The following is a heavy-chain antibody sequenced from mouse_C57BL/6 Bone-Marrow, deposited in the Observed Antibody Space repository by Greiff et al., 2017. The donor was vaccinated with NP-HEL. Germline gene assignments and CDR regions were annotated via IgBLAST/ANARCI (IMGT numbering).Heavy chain of an antibody. D-gene: IGHD2-1*01. Sequence: EVKVEESGPGLVKPSQSLSLTCSVTGYSITSGYYWNWIRQFPGNKLEWMGYISYDGSNNYNPSLKNRISITRDTSKNQFFLKLNSVTTEDTATYYCAREGNYYWYFDVWGTGTTVTVSS. CDR3: AREGNYYWYFDV. V-gene: IGHV3-6*01. J-gene: IGHJ1*03. CDR2: ISYDGSN. CDR1: GYSITSGYY.